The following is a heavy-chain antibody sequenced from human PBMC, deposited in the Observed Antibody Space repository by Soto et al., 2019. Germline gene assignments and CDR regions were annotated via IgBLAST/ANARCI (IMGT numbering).Heavy chain of an antibody. V-gene: IGHV3-30-3*01. CDR3: ARDRAVAGPSFYDYYYGMDV. Sequence: QVQLVESGGGVVQPGRSLRLSCAASGFTFSSYAMHWVSQAPGKGLEWVAVISYDGSNKYYADSVKGRFTISRDNSKNTLYLQMNSLRAEDTAVYYCARDRAVAGPSFYDYYYGMDVWGQGTTVTVSS. D-gene: IGHD6-19*01. CDR2: ISYDGSNK. CDR1: GFTFSSYA. J-gene: IGHJ6*02.